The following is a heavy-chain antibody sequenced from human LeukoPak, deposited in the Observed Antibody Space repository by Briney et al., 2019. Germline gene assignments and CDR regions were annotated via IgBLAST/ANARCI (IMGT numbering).Heavy chain of an antibody. J-gene: IGHJ6*03. D-gene: IGHD6-13*01. Sequence: GGSLRLSCAASGFTFSSYGMHWVRQAPGKGLEWVAVIWYDGSNKYYADSVKGRFTISRDNSKNTLYLQMNSLRAEDMAVYYCARDGAAAAGTPYYYYYYYMDVWGKGTTVTVSS. V-gene: IGHV3-33*01. CDR3: ARDGAAAAGTPYYYYYYYMDV. CDR1: GFTFSSYG. CDR2: IWYDGSNK.